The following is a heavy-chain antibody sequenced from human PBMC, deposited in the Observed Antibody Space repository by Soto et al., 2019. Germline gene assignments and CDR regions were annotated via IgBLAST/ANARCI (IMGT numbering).Heavy chain of an antibody. D-gene: IGHD3-10*01. CDR1: GYTLTELS. CDR3: ATVLTYYYGSGSSGWFDP. CDR2: FDPEDGET. V-gene: IGHV1-24*01. J-gene: IGHJ5*02. Sequence: ASVKVSCKVSGYTLTELSMHWVRQAPGKGLEWKGGFDPEDGETIYAQKFQGRVNMTEDTSTDTAYMELSSLRSEDTAVYYCATVLTYYYGSGSSGWFDPWGQGTLVTVSS.